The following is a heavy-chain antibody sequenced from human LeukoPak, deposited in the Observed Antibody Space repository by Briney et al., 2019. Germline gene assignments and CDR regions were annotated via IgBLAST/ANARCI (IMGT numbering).Heavy chain of an antibody. CDR3: VRDAPVREGPHY. V-gene: IGHV3-7*01. D-gene: IGHD3-10*01. Sequence: PGGSLRLSCAASGFTFSDYWMNWVRQAPGKGLEWLANINKDGSKKDYVDSVKGRFTISRDNTKNSLSLQMDSLRVEDTAVYHCVRDAPVREGPHYWGQGILVTVSS. CDR2: INKDGSKK. J-gene: IGHJ4*02. CDR1: GFTFSDYW.